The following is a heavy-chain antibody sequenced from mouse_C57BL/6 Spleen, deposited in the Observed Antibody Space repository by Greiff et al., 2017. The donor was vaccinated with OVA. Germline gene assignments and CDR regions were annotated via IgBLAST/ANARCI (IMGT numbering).Heavy chain of an antibody. CDR2: IYWDDDT. V-gene: IGHV8-12*01. D-gene: IGHD4-1*01. CDR3: ARRAGAGTCFDY. Sequence: QVQLQQSGPGILQSSQTLSLTCSFSGFSLRTSGMGVSWIRQPSGKGLEWLAHIYWDDDTRYNPSLKSRLTISKDTSRNQVFLKITSVDTADTATYNGARRAGAGTCFDYWGQGTTRTVSS. CDR1: GFSLRTSGMG. J-gene: IGHJ2*01.